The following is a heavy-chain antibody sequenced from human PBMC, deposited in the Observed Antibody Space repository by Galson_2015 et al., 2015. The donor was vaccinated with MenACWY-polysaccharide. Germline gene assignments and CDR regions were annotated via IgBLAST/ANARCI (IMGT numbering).Heavy chain of an antibody. CDR1: GFTFSIYW. Sequence: SLRLSCAASGFTFSIYWMGWLRQAPGKGLEWVAIIKGDGSVKLYEDSVRGRFTISRDNAKNTLYLEMNSLRAEDTAVYYCTKAGAKYCRGSSCYFNWFDPWGQGTLVTVSS. CDR2: IKGDGSVK. D-gene: IGHD2-15*01. CDR3: TKAGAKYCRGSSCYFNWFDP. V-gene: IGHV3-7*01. J-gene: IGHJ5*02.